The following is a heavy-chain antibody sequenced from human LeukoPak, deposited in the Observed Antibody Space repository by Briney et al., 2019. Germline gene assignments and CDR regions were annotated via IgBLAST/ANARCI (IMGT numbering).Heavy chain of an antibody. CDR1: GFTFSSYA. V-gene: IGHV3-30-3*01. D-gene: IGHD6-13*01. J-gene: IGHJ4*02. Sequence: GGSLRLSCAASGFTFSSYAMHWVRQAPGKGLEWVAVISYDGSKKYYADSVKGRFTISRDNSKNTLYLQMNSLRAEDTAVYYCARERGIGAIFSAAARNEFDYWGQGTLVTVSS. CDR3: ARERGIGAIFSAAARNEFDY. CDR2: ISYDGSKK.